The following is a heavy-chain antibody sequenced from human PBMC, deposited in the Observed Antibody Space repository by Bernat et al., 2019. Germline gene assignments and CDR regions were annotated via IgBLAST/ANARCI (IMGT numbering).Heavy chain of an antibody. CDR1: GFTFSSYW. CDR3: AREWGRYDFWSGYWDYYYYGMDV. Sequence: EVQLVESGGGLVQPGGSLRPSCAASGFTFSSYWMSWVRQAPGKGLEWVANIKQDGSEKYYVDSVKGRFTISRDNAKNSLYLQMNSLRAEDTAVYYCAREWGRYDFWSGYWDYYYYGMDVWGQGTTVTVSS. D-gene: IGHD3-3*01. V-gene: IGHV3-7*03. J-gene: IGHJ6*02. CDR2: IKQDGSEK.